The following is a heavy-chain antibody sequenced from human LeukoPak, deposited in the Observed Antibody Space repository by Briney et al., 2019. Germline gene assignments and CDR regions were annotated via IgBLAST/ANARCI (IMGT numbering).Heavy chain of an antibody. V-gene: IGHV4-39*01. CDR2: IHYSGST. D-gene: IGHD5-12*01. Sequence: PSQTLSLTCTVSGGSISSSSYYWGWIRQPPGKGLEWIGSIHYSGSTYYNPSLKSRVTISVDTSKSQFSLKLSSVTAADTAVYYCAINSGYDYSFSDYWGQGTLVTVSS. CDR3: AINSGYDYSFSDY. J-gene: IGHJ4*02. CDR1: GGSISSSSYY.